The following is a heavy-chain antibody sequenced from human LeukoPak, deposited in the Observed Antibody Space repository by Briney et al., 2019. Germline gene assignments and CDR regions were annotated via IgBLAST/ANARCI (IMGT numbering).Heavy chain of an antibody. CDR3: ARDLWALYSSGHDALDI. V-gene: IGHV7-4-1*02. Sequence: ASVKVSCKASGYTFTNYTMNWVRQAPGQGLEWMGWINTNTGKSAYAQGFTGRFVLALDTSVSTAYLQINSLKAEDTAMYYCARDLWALYSSGHDALDIWGQGTMVTVSS. J-gene: IGHJ3*02. CDR2: INTNTGKS. CDR1: GYTFTNYT. D-gene: IGHD2-8*02.